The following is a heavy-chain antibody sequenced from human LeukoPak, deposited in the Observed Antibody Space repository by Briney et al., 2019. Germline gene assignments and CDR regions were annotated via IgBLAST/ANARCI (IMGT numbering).Heavy chain of an antibody. V-gene: IGHV3-53*01. CDR2: IHSGGST. CDR1: GFSVSSNY. Sequence: GGSLRLSCAASGFSVSSNYMSWVRQAPGKGLEWVSVIHSGGSTYYADSVKGRFTISRDNSKNTLYLQMNSLRAEDTAVYYCAKSLLTMVRGTRVLDYWGQGTLVTVSS. J-gene: IGHJ4*02. CDR3: AKSLLTMVRGTRVLDY. D-gene: IGHD3-10*01.